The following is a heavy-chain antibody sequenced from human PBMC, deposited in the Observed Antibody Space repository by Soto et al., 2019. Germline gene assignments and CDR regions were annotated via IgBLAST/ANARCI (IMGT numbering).Heavy chain of an antibody. Sequence: QVQLVESGGGVVQPGRSLRLSCAASGFTFSSYGMHWVRQAPGKGLEWVAVIWYDGSNKYYADSVKGRFTISRDNSKNTLYLQMNSLRAEDTTVYYCARDGPWGCDSSGYYWPDAFDIWGQGTMVTVSS. CDR3: ARDGPWGCDSSGYYWPDAFDI. J-gene: IGHJ3*02. D-gene: IGHD3-22*01. V-gene: IGHV3-33*01. CDR1: GFTFSSYG. CDR2: IWYDGSNK.